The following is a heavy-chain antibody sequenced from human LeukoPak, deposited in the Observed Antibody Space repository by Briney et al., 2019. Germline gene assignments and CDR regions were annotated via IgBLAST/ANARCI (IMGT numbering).Heavy chain of an antibody. CDR1: GDTFSSYA. J-gene: IGHJ4*02. CDR3: ASLPVARGAYDLDY. D-gene: IGHD6-19*01. CDR2: IIPIFGTA. Sequence: SVKVSCKASGDTFSSYAISWVRQAPGQGLEWMGGIIPIFGTANYAQKFQGRVTITADESTSTAYMELSSLRSEDTAVYYCASLPVARGAYDLDYWGQGTLVTVSS. V-gene: IGHV1-69*01.